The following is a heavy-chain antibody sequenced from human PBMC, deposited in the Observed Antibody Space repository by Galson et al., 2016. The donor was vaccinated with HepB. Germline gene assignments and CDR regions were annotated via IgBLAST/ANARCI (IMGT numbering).Heavy chain of an antibody. V-gene: IGHV3-74*03. CDR2: INIVGSSS. CDR3: ARDRASSGWYVFGS. Sequence: SLRLSCAASGFTFSDFWMHWVRQVPGKGLVWVSRINIVGSSSKYADSVKGRLTISRDNANNTPYLQMNSLRAEDTAVYYCARDRASSGWYVFGSWGQGTLVTVAS. D-gene: IGHD6-19*01. CDR1: GFTFSDFW. J-gene: IGHJ4*02.